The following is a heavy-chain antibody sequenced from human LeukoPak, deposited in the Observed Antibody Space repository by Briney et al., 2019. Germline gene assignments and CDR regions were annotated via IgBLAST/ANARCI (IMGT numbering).Heavy chain of an antibody. D-gene: IGHD6-19*01. V-gene: IGHV1-2*02. CDR2: INPNSGGT. CDR3: ARDGSGWYVSYDADYYYGMDV. Sequence: ASVKVSCKASGYTFTGYYMHWVRQAPGQGLEWMGWINPNSGGTNYAQKFQGRVTMTRDTSISTAYMELSRLRSDDTAVYYCARDGSGWYVSYDADYYYGMDVWGQGTTVTVSS. J-gene: IGHJ6*02. CDR1: GYTFTGYY.